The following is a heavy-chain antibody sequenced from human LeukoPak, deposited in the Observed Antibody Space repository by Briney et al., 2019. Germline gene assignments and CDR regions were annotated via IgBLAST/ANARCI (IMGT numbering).Heavy chain of an antibody. CDR1: GGTFSSYA. D-gene: IGHD6-13*01. Sequence: SVKVSCRASGGTFSSYAISWVRQAPGQGLEWMGRIIPILGIANYAQKFQGRVTITADKSTSTAYMELSSLRSEDTAVYYCASDPDSSSSEVVDVWGQGTTVTVSS. V-gene: IGHV1-69*04. CDR2: IIPILGIA. CDR3: ASDPDSSSSEVVDV. J-gene: IGHJ6*02.